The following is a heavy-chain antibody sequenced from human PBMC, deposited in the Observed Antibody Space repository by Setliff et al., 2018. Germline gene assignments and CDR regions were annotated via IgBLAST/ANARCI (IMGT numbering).Heavy chain of an antibody. J-gene: IGHJ3*02. Sequence: PGGSLRLSCAASGFTFSKAWMSWVRQAPGKGLEWVGRIKSKTDGGTIDYAAPVKGRLTISRDDSKNTLYLQVNSLRSEDTAVYYCAISTIFGVVSPTPDAFDIWGQGTMVTVSS. CDR2: IKSKTDGGTI. D-gene: IGHD3-3*01. V-gene: IGHV3-15*01. CDR1: GFTFSKAW. CDR3: AISTIFGVVSPTPDAFDI.